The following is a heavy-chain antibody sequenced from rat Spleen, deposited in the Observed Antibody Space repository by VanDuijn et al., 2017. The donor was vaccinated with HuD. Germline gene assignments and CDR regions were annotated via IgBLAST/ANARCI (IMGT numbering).Heavy chain of an antibody. V-gene: IGHV2S12*01. J-gene: IGHJ2*01. D-gene: IGHD5-1*01. CDR1: GFSLTKYH. CDR2: ISSGGST. Sequence: QVQLKESGPGLVQPSQTLSITCTVSGFSLTKYHVSWVRQPPGKGLEWIAAISSGGSTYYNSALKSRLSISRDTSKSQVLLKMNSLQTEDTAMYFCASVGTGDWGQGVMVTVSS. CDR3: ASVGTGD.